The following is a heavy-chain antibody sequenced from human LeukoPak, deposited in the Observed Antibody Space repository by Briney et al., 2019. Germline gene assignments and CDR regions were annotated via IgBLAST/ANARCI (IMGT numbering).Heavy chain of an antibody. CDR2: ISGSGGST. CDR1: GFTFSSYA. D-gene: IGHD6-19*01. J-gene: IGHJ3*02. Sequence: GSLLLSCAASGFTFSSYAMSWVRPAPGKGLEWVSAISGSGGSTYYADSVKGRFTISRDNSKNTLYLQMNSLRAEDTAVYYCAKEQWLVRAFDIWGQGTMVTVSS. CDR3: AKEQWLVRAFDI. V-gene: IGHV3-23*01.